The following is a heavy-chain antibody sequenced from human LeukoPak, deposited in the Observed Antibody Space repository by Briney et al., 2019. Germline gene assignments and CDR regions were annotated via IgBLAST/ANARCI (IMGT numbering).Heavy chain of an antibody. D-gene: IGHD6-19*01. Sequence: SETLSLTCTVSGGSISSNRYYWGWIRQPPGKGLEWIGNIHYSGSTYYNPSLKSRVTISVDKSKNQFSLKLSSVTAADTAVYYCAGGGSGWYLVAFDIWGQGTMVTVSS. V-gene: IGHV4-39*07. CDR2: IHYSGST. CDR3: AGGGSGWYLVAFDI. J-gene: IGHJ3*02. CDR1: GGSISSNRYY.